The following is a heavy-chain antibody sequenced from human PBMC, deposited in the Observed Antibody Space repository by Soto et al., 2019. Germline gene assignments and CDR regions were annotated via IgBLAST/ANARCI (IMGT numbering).Heavy chain of an antibody. J-gene: IGHJ5*01. CDR1: GGSVTSGGYY. Sequence: QVQLQESGPGLVRPSQTLSLTCTVSGGSVTSGGYYWSWIRHCPGKGLEWMGYIYSSGDTNYNPSLNSRVAMSVVTSKNQFSLQLTSVTVADTAMYYCTRDWGPTVPHGYDSWCQGILVTVSS. CDR3: TRDWGPTVPHGYDS. D-gene: IGHD4-4*01. V-gene: IGHV4-31*03. CDR2: IYSSGDT.